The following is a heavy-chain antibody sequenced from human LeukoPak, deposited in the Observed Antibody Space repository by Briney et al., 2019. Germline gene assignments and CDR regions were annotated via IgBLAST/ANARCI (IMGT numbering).Heavy chain of an antibody. V-gene: IGHV3-23*01. CDR2: ISGSGGST. D-gene: IGHD3-9*01. CDR1: GFTFSSYA. CDR3: AKGPPVKYYDILTGYPIDY. Sequence: GGSLRLSCAASGFTFSSYAMSWVRQAPGKGLEWVSAISGSGGSTYYADSVKGRLTISRDNSKNTLYLQMNSLRAEDTAVYCCAKGPPVKYYDILTGYPIDYWGQGTLVTVSS. J-gene: IGHJ4*02.